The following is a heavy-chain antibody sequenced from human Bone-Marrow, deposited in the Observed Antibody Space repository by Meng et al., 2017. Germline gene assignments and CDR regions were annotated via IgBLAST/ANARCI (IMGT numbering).Heavy chain of an antibody. J-gene: IGHJ5*02. CDR3: ARVNGDCFSTICYKGWFDP. CDR1: GGSVSSGTNY. D-gene: IGHD2-2*02. Sequence: QVQLQESGPGLVKPSQTLSLTCTVSGGSVSSGTNYWIWIRQPPGKGLEWIGYIYYSGRTYYNPSLESRVTMSVDTSKNQFSLNLNSVTAADTAVYYCARVNGDCFSTICYKGWFDPWGQGTLVTVSS. CDR2: IYYSGRT. V-gene: IGHV4-30-4*01.